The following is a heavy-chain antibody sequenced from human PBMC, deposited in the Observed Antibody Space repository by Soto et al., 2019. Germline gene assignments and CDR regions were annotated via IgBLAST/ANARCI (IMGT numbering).Heavy chain of an antibody. V-gene: IGHV4-31*03. J-gene: IGHJ5*02. Sequence: SEILSLTCTVSGGSISSGSYYWSWIRQHPGKGLEWIGYIYYSGSTYYNPSLKSRVTISVDTSKNQFSLKLSSVTAADTAVYYCARGYPKYCSGGSCSAYWFDPWGQGTLVTV. CDR3: ARGYPKYCSGGSCSAYWFDP. CDR2: IYYSGST. D-gene: IGHD2-15*01. CDR1: GGSISSGSYY.